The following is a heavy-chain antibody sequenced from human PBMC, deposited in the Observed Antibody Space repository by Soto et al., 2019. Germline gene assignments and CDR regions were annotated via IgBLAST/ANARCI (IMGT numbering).Heavy chain of an antibody. CDR3: ARWSQPRSSADPYEVDL. CDR1: GGTFSSSG. V-gene: IGHV1-69*09. Sequence: QVQLVQSGTEVKKPGSSVKVSCKASGGTFSSSGFSWVRQAPGQGLEWMGMIVPSLDTTKYAQKFQARVTIAADQFTTTAYLGLSSLRSKDTAVYYSARWSQPRSSADPYEVDLWGQGTRAIVTS. CDR2: IVPSLDTT. J-gene: IGHJ6*02. D-gene: IGHD3-22*01.